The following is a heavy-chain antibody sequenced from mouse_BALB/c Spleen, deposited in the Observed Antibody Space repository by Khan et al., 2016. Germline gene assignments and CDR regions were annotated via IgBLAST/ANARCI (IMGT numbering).Heavy chain of an antibody. CDR1: GDSITSGY. J-gene: IGHJ1*01. CDR2: ISYSGST. D-gene: IGHD1-1*01. V-gene: IGHV3-8*02. CDR3: ARKEYYYGSSYISYWYFDV. Sequence: EVQLQESGPSLVKPSQTLSLTCSVTGDSITSGYWNWIRKFPGNKLEYMGYISYSGSTYYNPSLKSRISITRDTSKNQYYLQLNSVTTEDTATYYCARKEYYYGSSYISYWYFDVWGAGTTVTVSS.